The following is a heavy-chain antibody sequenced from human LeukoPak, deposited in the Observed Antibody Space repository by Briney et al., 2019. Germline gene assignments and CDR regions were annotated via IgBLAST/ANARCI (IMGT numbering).Heavy chain of an antibody. Sequence: ASVKVSCKASGYTFTSYDISWVRQATGQGLEWMGWMNPNSGNTGYAQKFQGRVTMTRNTSISTAYMELSSLRSEDTAVYYCARHSTDSGSYDYWGQGTLVTVSS. CDR3: ARHSTDSGSYDY. CDR2: MNPNSGNT. CDR1: GYTFTSYD. D-gene: IGHD6-19*01. V-gene: IGHV1-8*01. J-gene: IGHJ4*02.